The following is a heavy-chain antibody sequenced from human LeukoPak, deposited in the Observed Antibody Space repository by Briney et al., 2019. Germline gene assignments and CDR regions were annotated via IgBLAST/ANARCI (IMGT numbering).Heavy chain of an antibody. CDR1: GFTFSSYE. CDR3: ARESRTAHGFDY. CDR2: ISSRGTTI. Sequence: PGGSLRLSCAASGFTFSSYEMNWVRQAPGKGLEWVSYISSRGTTIYYADSVKGRFTISRDNAKNSLYLQMNSLRAEDTTIYYCARESRTAHGFDYWGQGTLVTVSS. D-gene: IGHD5-18*01. V-gene: IGHV3-48*03. J-gene: IGHJ4*02.